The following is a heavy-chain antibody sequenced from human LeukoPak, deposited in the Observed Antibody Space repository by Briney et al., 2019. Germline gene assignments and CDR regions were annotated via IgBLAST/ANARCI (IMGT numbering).Heavy chain of an antibody. CDR2: IKQDGSEK. CDR3: TKGETTENH. Sequence: GGSLRLSCAASGFTFSSYWMSWVRQAPGKGLEWVANIKQDGSEKYYVDSVKGRFTISRDNSKNTFYLQMSSLRAEDTATYYCTKGETTENHWGQGTVVTVSS. J-gene: IGHJ4*02. V-gene: IGHV3-7*03. D-gene: IGHD4-17*01. CDR1: GFTFSSYW.